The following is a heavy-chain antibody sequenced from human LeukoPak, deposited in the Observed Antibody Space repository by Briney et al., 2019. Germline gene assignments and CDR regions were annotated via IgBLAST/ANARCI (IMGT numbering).Heavy chain of an antibody. CDR3: ARALDPSVAVIDY. J-gene: IGHJ4*02. CDR2: ISSSSTYI. Sequence: KSGGSLRLSCAASGFTFSAYSMSWVRQAPGKGLEWVSSISSSSTYIYYADSVKGRFTISRDNAKNSLYLQMNSLRAEDTAVYYCARALDPSVAVIDYWGQGTLVTVSS. D-gene: IGHD6-19*01. CDR1: GFTFSAYS. V-gene: IGHV3-21*01.